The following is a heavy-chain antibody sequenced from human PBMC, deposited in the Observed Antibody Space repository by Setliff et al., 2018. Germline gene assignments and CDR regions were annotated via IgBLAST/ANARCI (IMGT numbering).Heavy chain of an antibody. CDR2: ISVYNGNT. CDR3: VREYSGGGLT. D-gene: IGHD1-26*01. Sequence: ASVKVSCKASGYTFTGYYIHWVRQAPGQGLEWMGRISVYNGNTNYGQKYQGRVAMTTDTSTNTVYMELRSLRPDDTAVYFCVREYSGGGLTWGQGTMVTVSS. V-gene: IGHV1-18*04. CDR1: GYTFTGYY. J-gene: IGHJ3*01.